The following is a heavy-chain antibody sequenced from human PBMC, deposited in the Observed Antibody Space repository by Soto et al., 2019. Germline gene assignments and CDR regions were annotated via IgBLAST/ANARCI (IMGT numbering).Heavy chain of an antibody. V-gene: IGHV4-31*03. CDR1: GGSISSGGYY. J-gene: IGHJ5*02. Sequence: SETLSLTCTVSGGSISSGGYYWSWIRQHPGKGLEWIGYIYYSGSTYYNPSLKSRVTISVDTSKNQFSLKLSSVTAADTAVYYCARAIVVVPAARVPTNWFDPWGQGTLVTVSS. CDR3: ARAIVVVPAARVPTNWFDP. CDR2: IYYSGST. D-gene: IGHD2-2*01.